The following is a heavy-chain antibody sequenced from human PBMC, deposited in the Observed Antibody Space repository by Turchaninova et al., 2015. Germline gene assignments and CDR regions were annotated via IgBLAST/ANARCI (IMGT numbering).Heavy chain of an antibody. CDR1: GFTFSSYA. J-gene: IGHJ6*03. CDR2: ISNDGSNK. D-gene: IGHD3-3*02. Sequence: QVQVVESGGGVVQPGRSLRLSCAASGFTFSSYAMHWVRQAPGKWLEWVAVISNDGSNKYSADPLKGRFTIAQENSGNVLYRKMNSLRVEDTAVYYGVKGTSARIFYYYMDVWGQGTTVTVSS. CDR3: VKGTSARIFYYYMDV. V-gene: IGHV3-30*18.